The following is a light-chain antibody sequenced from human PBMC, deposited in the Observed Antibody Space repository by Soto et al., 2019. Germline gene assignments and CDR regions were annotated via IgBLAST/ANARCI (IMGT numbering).Light chain of an antibody. CDR3: QQLNTFPVT. V-gene: IGKV1-9*01. J-gene: IGKJ5*01. CDR1: QGISSY. CDR2: ASS. Sequence: DIQLTQSPSFLSASVGDRVTITCWASQGISSYLAWYQQTPGKAPKLLIYASSTLQSGVPSRLSGSGSGTEFTLTISSLQPEDFATYYCQQLNTFPVTFGQGTRLEIK.